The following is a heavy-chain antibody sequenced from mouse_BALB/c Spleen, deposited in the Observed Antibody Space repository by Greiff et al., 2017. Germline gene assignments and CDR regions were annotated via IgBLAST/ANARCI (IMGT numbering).Heavy chain of an antibody. CDR1: GYTFTSYW. J-gene: IGHJ2*01. Sequence: QVQLQQSGAELARPGASVKLSCKASGYTFTSYWMQWVKQRPGQGLEWIGAIYPGDGDTRYTQKFKGKATLTADKSSSTAYMQLSSLASEDSAVYYCAITTATGNFDYWGQGTTLTVSS. D-gene: IGHD1-2*01. CDR3: AITTATGNFDY. V-gene: IGHV1-87*01. CDR2: IYPGDGDT.